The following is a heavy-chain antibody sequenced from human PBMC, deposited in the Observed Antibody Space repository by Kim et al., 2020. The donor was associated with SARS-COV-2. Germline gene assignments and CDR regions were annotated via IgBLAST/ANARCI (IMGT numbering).Heavy chain of an antibody. V-gene: IGHV3-23*01. CDR1: GFTFSSYA. J-gene: IGHJ5*02. Sequence: GGSLRLSCAASGFTFSSYAMSWVRQAPGKGLEWVSAISGSGGSTYYADSVKGRFTISRDNSKNTLYLQMNSLRAEDTAVYYCAKPPRYYYGSGSYPYWFDPWGQGTLVTVSS. CDR3: AKPPRYYYGSGSYPYWFDP. D-gene: IGHD3-10*01. CDR2: ISGSGGST.